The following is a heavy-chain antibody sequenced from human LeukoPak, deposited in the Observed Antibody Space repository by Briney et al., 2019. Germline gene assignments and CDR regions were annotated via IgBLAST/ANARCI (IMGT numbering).Heavy chain of an antibody. Sequence: GGSLRLSCAASGFPFSTYSLSWVRQASGKGLEWVSTINDGGNITDYADSVKGRFTISRDNSRNTIYLQMNSLSADDTAIYYCARDFRNKGMDVWGQGTTVTVSS. J-gene: IGHJ6*02. V-gene: IGHV3-23*01. CDR3: ARDFRNKGMDV. D-gene: IGHD2/OR15-2a*01. CDR2: INDGGNIT. CDR1: GFPFSTYS.